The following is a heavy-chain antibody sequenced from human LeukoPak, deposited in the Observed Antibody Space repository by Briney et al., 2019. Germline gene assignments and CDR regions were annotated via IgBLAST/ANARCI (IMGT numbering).Heavy chain of an antibody. CDR2: INPSGGST. CDR3: AKDHITMVRGVADY. D-gene: IGHD3-10*01. V-gene: IGHV1-46*01. Sequence: ASVKVSCKAPGYTFTSYYMHWVRQAPGQGLEWMGIINPSGGSTSYAQKFQGRVTMTRDTSTSTVYMELSSLRTEDTAVYYCAKDHITMVRGVADYWGQGTLVTVSS. J-gene: IGHJ4*02. CDR1: GYTFTSYY.